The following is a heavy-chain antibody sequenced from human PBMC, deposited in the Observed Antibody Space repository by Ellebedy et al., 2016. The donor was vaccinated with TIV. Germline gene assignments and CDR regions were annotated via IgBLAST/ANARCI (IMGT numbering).Heavy chain of an antibody. D-gene: IGHD4-17*01. Sequence: GESLKISCKGSGYSFTSYWIGWVHQMPGKGLEWMGIIYPADSDTRYSPSFQGQVTISADKSISTAYLQWSSLKASDTAMYFCARAPDYGDRNWFDPWGQGTLVTVSS. CDR2: IYPADSDT. V-gene: IGHV5-51*07. CDR3: ARAPDYGDRNWFDP. J-gene: IGHJ5*02. CDR1: GYSFTSYW.